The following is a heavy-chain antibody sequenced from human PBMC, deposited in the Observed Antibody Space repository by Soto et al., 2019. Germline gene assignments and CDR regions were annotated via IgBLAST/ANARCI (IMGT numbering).Heavy chain of an antibody. D-gene: IGHD3-10*01. V-gene: IGHV3-30-3*01. CDR3: ARDMVPDRTTVYYYGMDV. CDR2: ISYDGSNK. Sequence: GGSLRLSCAASGFTFSSYAMHWVRQAPGKGLEWVAVISYDGSNKYYADSVKGRFTISRDNSKNTLYLQMNSLRAEDTAVYYCARDMVPDRTTVYYYGMDVWGQGTTVTVSS. J-gene: IGHJ6*02. CDR1: GFTFSSYA.